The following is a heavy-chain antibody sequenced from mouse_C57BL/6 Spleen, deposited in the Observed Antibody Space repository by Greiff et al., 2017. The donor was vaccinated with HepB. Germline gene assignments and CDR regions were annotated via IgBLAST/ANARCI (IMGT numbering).Heavy chain of an antibody. J-gene: IGHJ1*03. CDR3: ARSFITTVGYWYFDV. V-gene: IGHV1-55*01. D-gene: IGHD1-1*01. Sequence: QVQLQQPGAELVKPGASVKMSCKASGYTFTSYWITWVKQRPGQGLEWIGDIYPGSGSTNYNEKFKSKATLTVDTSSSTAYMQLSSLTSEDSAVYYCARSFITTVGYWYFDVWGTGTTVTVSS. CDR1: GYTFTSYW. CDR2: IYPGSGST.